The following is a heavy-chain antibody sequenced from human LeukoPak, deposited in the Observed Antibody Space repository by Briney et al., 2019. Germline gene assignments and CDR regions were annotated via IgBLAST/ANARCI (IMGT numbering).Heavy chain of an antibody. CDR1: GSSISSYY. J-gene: IGHJ6*02. CDR3: ARDWHYDILTGYVHYYGMDV. CDR2: IYTSGST. Sequence: SETLSLTCTASGSSISSYYWSWIRQPAGKGLEWIGRIYTSGSTNYNPSLKSRVTMSVDTSKNQFSLKLSSVTAADTAVYYCARDWHYDILTGYVHYYGMDVWGQGTTVTVSS. D-gene: IGHD3-9*01. V-gene: IGHV4-4*07.